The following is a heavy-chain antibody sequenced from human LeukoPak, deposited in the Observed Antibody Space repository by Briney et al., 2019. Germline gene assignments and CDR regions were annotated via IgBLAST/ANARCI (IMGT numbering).Heavy chain of an antibody. Sequence: ASVKVSCKASGYTFTGHYLHWVRQAPGQGLEWMGWINPNSGVTSYAQRFQGRVAVTRDTSIDTAYMELSMLRSDDTAVYYCARGGRPTAAIAAHPWGQGTLVTVSS. V-gene: IGHV1-2*02. CDR3: ARGGRPTAAIAAHP. D-gene: IGHD6-6*01. J-gene: IGHJ4*02. CDR2: INPNSGVT. CDR1: GYTFTGHY.